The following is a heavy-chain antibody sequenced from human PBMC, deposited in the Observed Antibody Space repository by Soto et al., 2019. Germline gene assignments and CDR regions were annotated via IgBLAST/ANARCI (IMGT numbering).Heavy chain of an antibody. CDR1: GGTFSTYS. CDR2: IIPIFGAA. V-gene: IGHV1-69*01. D-gene: IGHD7-27*01. J-gene: IGHJ4*02. CDR3: ARDGDRVTARH. Sequence: QVQVVQSGAEVKQPGSSVKVSCKVSGGTFSTYSISWVRQAPGQGLEWVGGIIPIFGAAKHAQTFQGRVTITADDSTSTVYMELSGLRSEDTAVYFCARDGDRVTARHWGQGTLVTVSS.